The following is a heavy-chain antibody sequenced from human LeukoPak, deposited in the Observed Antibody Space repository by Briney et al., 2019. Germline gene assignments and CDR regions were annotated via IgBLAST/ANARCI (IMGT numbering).Heavy chain of an antibody. Sequence: GGSLRLSCAASGFTFSSYAMSWVRQSPGKGLEWVSAIDGSGGSTYYADSVKGQFTISRDNSKNTLYLQMISLRAEDTAVYYCANAYSSSWYTFWGQGTLVTVSS. CDR2: IDGSGGST. CDR1: GFTFSSYA. J-gene: IGHJ4*02. CDR3: ANAYSSSWYTF. D-gene: IGHD6-13*01. V-gene: IGHV3-23*01.